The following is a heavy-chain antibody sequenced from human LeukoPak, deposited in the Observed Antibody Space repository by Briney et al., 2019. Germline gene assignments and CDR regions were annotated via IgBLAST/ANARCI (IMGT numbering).Heavy chain of an antibody. CDR3: AKDQGVTMIVVANDAFDI. CDR2: IRYDGSNK. CDR1: GFTFSSYG. D-gene: IGHD3-22*01. Sequence: GGCLRLSCAASGFTFSSYGMHWVRQAPGKGLEWVAFIRYDGSNKYYADSVKGRFAISRDNSKNTLYLQMNSLRAEDTAVYYCAKDQGVTMIVVANDAFDIWGQGTMVTVSS. J-gene: IGHJ3*02. V-gene: IGHV3-30*02.